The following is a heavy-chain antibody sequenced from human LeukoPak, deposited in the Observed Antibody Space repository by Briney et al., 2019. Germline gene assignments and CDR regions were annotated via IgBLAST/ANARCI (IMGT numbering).Heavy chain of an antibody. CDR3: AKGPDYGDYAVLFDY. CDR2: ISGDGGST. V-gene: IGHV3-43*02. CDR1: GFTFDYYA. J-gene: IGHJ4*02. Sequence: GGSLRLSCVASGFTFDYYAMHWVRQAPGKGLERVSLISGDGGSTYYADSVKGRFTISRDNSKNSLYLQMNSLRTEDTALYYCAKGPDYGDYAVLFDYWGQGTLVTVSS. D-gene: IGHD4-17*01.